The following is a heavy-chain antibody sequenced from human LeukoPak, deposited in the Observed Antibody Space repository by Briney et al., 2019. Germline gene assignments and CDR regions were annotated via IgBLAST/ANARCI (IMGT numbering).Heavy chain of an antibody. J-gene: IGHJ4*02. D-gene: IGHD3-9*01. CDR2: IYYSGST. Sequence: PSETLSLTCTVSGGSISSYYWSWIRQPPGKGLEWIGSIYYSGSTYYNPSLKSRVTISVDTSKNQFSLKLSSVTAADTAVYYCAREGAWDYDILTGYPAGPFDYWGQGTLVTVSS. V-gene: IGHV4-39*07. CDR1: GGSISSYY. CDR3: AREGAWDYDILTGYPAGPFDY.